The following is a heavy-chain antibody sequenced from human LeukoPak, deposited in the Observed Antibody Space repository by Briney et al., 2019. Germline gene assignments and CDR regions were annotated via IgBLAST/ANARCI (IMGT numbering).Heavy chain of an antibody. D-gene: IGHD1-26*01. Sequence: PSETLSLTCAVYGGSFSGYYWSWIRQPPGKGLEWIGEINHSGSTNYNPSLKSRVTISADTSKNQFSLKLSSVTAADTAVYYCASSAPRVGAPDYWGQGTLVTVSS. J-gene: IGHJ4*02. CDR2: INHSGST. CDR3: ASSAPRVGAPDY. CDR1: GGSFSGYY. V-gene: IGHV4-34*01.